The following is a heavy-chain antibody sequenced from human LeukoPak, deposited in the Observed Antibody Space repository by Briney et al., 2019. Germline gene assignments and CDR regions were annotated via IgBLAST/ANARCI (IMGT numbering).Heavy chain of an antibody. V-gene: IGHV3-48*01. D-gene: IGHD3-16*01. CDR3: ARRFGAARDDYMDV. CDR1: GFTFSSYS. CDR2: ISSSTTTI. J-gene: IGHJ6*03. Sequence: GGSLRLSCAASGFTFSSYSMNWGRQAPGKGLEWVSYISSSTTTIFYADSVKGRFTISRDNAKNSLYLHMNSLRVEDTAVYYCARRFGAARDDYMDVWGKGTTVTVSS.